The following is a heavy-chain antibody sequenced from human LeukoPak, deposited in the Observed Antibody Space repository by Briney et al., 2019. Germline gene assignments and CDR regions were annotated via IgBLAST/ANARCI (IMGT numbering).Heavy chain of an antibody. J-gene: IGHJ1*01. Sequence: GGSLRLSCATSGFTFSTYAIHWVRQAPGKGLEWVAVISYDGSSKYYAASVRGRFTISRDNSENTLYLQMNSLRADDTAVYYCAKDGGRYGDYGYFQHWGQGTLVTVSS. CDR1: GFTFSTYA. D-gene: IGHD4-17*01. CDR2: ISYDGSSK. CDR3: AKDGGRYGDYGYFQH. V-gene: IGHV3-30-3*02.